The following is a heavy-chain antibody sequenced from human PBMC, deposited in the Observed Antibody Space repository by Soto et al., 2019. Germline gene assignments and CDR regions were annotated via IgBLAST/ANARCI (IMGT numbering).Heavy chain of an antibody. D-gene: IGHD6-6*01. CDR3: AIRTYSSSSYYFDY. J-gene: IGHJ4*02. V-gene: IGHV1-8*01. CDR2: MNPDSGNT. CDR1: GYTFTSYD. Sequence: GASVKVSCKASGYTFTSYDINWVRQATGQGLEWMGWMNPDSGNTGYAQKFQGRVTMTRNTSISTAYMELSSLRSEDTAVYYCAIRTYSSSSYYFDYWGQGTLVTVSS.